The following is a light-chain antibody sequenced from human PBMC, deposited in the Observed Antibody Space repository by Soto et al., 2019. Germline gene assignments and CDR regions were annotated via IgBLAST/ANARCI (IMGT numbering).Light chain of an antibody. CDR1: QGLVNW. V-gene: IGKV1-12*01. Sequence: DIQVTHSPSSVSASVGGRVTITCRASQGLVNWLAWYQQKPGKAPKLLIYAASSFQSGVPSRFSGSGSGTDFTLTISGLQPEDVATYYCQQTSSFPLTFGGGTKVEIK. J-gene: IGKJ4*01. CDR2: AAS. CDR3: QQTSSFPLT.